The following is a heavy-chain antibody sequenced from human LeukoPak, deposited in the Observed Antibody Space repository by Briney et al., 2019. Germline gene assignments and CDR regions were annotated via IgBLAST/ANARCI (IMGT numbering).Heavy chain of an antibody. CDR2: INHSGST. Sequence: SETLSLTCAVYGGSFSGYYWSWIRQPPGKGLEWIGEINHSGSTNYNPSLKSRVTISVDTSKNQFSLKLSSVAAADTAVYYCARIAAAGTYYFDYWGQGTLVTVSS. CDR3: ARIAAAGTYYFDY. D-gene: IGHD6-13*01. J-gene: IGHJ4*02. CDR1: GGSFSGYY. V-gene: IGHV4-34*01.